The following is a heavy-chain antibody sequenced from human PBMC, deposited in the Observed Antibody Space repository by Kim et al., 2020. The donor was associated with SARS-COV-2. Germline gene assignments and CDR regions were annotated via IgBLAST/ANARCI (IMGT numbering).Heavy chain of an antibody. CDR1: GFTFSTSA. D-gene: IGHD3-10*02. CDR2: INGGGDRT. J-gene: IGHJ2*01. CDR3: AKDMFSRTWNEYFHH. V-gene: IGHV3-23*01. Sequence: GGSLRLSCVGSGFTFSTSAMTWVRQAPGKGLECVSAINGGGDRTDYADSVTGRFTISRDNSNNTVYLQMNSLMADDTAAYYCAKDMFSRTWNEYFHHGGR.